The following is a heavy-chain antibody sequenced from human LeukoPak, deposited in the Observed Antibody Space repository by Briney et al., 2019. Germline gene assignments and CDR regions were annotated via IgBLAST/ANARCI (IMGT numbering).Heavy chain of an antibody. CDR3: ATDQRGAGLGYRYGSGSYNGMDV. V-gene: IGHV1-24*01. Sequence: GASVNVSFKVSGYTLTELSMHWVRQAPGKGLEGMGGFDPEDGETLYAQKFQGRVTMTEDTSTDTAYMELSSLRSEDTAVYYCATDQRGAGLGYRYGSGSYNGMDVWGQGTTVTVSS. CDR1: GYTLTELS. CDR2: FDPEDGET. J-gene: IGHJ6*02. D-gene: IGHD3-10*01.